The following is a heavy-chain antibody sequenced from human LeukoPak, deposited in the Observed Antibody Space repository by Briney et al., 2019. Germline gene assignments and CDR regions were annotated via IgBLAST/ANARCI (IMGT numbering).Heavy chain of an antibody. V-gene: IGHV3-48*01. Sequence: GGSLRLSCAASGFTFSSYSMNWVRQAPGKGLEWVSYISSSSSTIYYADSVKGRFTISRDNAKNSLYLQMNSLRAEDTAVYYCARDSPRGITIFGIGYWGQGTLVTVSS. CDR1: GFTFSSYS. CDR2: ISSSSSTI. CDR3: ARDSPRGITIFGIGY. D-gene: IGHD3-3*01. J-gene: IGHJ4*02.